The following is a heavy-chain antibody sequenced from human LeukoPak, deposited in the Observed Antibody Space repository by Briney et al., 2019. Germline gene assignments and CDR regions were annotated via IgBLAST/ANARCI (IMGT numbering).Heavy chain of an antibody. CDR3: AKAGVGTTILFDY. V-gene: IGHV3-23*01. CDR2: ISDSGRNT. Sequence: GGSLRLSCAASGFTFSSYAMGWVRQAPGQGLEWASTISDSGRNTYYADSVKGRFTISRDNSKNTLYLHMNSLRAEDTAVYYCAKAGVGTTILFDYWGQGTLVTVSS. D-gene: IGHD1-7*01. J-gene: IGHJ4*02. CDR1: GFTFSSYA.